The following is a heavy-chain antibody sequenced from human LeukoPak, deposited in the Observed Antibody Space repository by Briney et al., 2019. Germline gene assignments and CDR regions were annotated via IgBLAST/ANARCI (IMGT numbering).Heavy chain of an antibody. CDR1: GFTFSSYA. CDR2: ISSSGVNT. CDR3: ARTAPGY. D-gene: IGHD1/OR15-1a*01. J-gene: IGHJ4*02. Sequence: GSPRLSCAASGFTFSSYAMNWVRQAPGKGLQWVSTISSSGVNTYYADSVKGRFTISRDNSRNTLSLQMNSLRAEDTAVYYCARTAPGYWGQGTLVTVSS. V-gene: IGHV3-23*01.